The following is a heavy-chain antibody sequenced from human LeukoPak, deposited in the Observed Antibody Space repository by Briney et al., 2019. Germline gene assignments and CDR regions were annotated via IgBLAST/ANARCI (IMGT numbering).Heavy chain of an antibody. CDR1: GGTVTSYA. Sequence: ASVKVSCTASGGTVTSYAINWVRQAPGQGLEGMGGIIPIFGAANYDQKFQGRVTITTHETTSTAYMELSSPRSEDRAVYYCARGWVATTNDWWGQGTLVTASS. J-gene: IGHJ4*02. CDR3: ARGWVATTNDW. V-gene: IGHV1-69*05. D-gene: IGHD5-12*01. CDR2: IIPIFGAA.